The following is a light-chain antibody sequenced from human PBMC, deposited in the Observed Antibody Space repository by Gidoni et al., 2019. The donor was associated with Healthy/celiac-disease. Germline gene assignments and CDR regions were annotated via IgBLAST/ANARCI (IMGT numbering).Light chain of an antibody. CDR2: SAA. V-gene: IGKV1-39*01. J-gene: IGKJ2*01. CDR3: QQSYSTPPYT. Sequence: DIKMTQSPSSLSASVGDRVTITCRASQSISSYLHWYQQKTGKAPKLLIYSAASLQSGVPSRFSGSGSATDFTLTINSLQPEDFATYYCQQSYSTPPYTFGQGTKLEIK. CDR1: QSISSY.